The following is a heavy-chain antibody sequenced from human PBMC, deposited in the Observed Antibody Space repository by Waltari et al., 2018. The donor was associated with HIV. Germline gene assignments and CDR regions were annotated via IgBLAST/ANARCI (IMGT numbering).Heavy chain of an antibody. Sequence: QVQLVESGGGVVQPGKSLRLSCAASGFTFREYAMHWVRQAPGKGLELVTVISSDGSNQYYADSVKGRFTISRDNSKNTLSLQVNSLKTEDTAVYYCAKDAYGGHPKNWFDSWGQGTLVTVSS. D-gene: IGHD3-10*01. CDR3: AKDAYGGHPKNWFDS. J-gene: IGHJ5*01. CDR2: ISSDGSNQ. CDR1: GFTFREYA. V-gene: IGHV3-30*18.